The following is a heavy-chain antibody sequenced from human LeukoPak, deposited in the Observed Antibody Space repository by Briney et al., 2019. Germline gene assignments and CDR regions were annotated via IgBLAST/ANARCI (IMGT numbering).Heavy chain of an antibody. CDR3: ARGEEGRDYYESSGYYVY. Sequence: GGSLRLSCAASGFTFSSYSMNWVRQAPGKGLEWVSSISSSSSYIYYADSVKGRFTISRDNAKNSLYLQMNSLRAEDTAVYYCARGEEGRDYYESSGYYVYWGQGTLVTVSS. CDR1: GFTFSSYS. D-gene: IGHD3-22*01. V-gene: IGHV3-21*01. J-gene: IGHJ4*02. CDR2: ISSSSSYI.